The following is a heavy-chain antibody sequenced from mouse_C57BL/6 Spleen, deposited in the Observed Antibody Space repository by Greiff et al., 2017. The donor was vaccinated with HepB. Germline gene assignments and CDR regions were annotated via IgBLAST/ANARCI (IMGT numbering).Heavy chain of an antibody. CDR2: IDPNSGGT. CDR3: ARDIYDGYYVEVWFAY. J-gene: IGHJ3*01. D-gene: IGHD2-3*01. V-gene: IGHV1-72*01. Sequence: QVQLQQPGAELVKPGASVKLSCKASGYTFTSYWMHWVKQRPGRGLEWIGRIDPNSGGTKYNEKFKSKATLTVDKPSSTAYMQLSSLTSEDSAVYYCARDIYDGYYVEVWFAYWGQGTLVTVSA. CDR1: GYTFTSYW.